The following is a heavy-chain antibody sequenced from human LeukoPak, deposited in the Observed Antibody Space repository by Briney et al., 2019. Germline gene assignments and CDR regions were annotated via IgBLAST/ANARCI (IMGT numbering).Heavy chain of an antibody. CDR1: GYTLTELS. D-gene: IGHD3-10*01. CDR3: ATGTRQFTTYYYGSGSYCLDC. Sequence: ASVKVSCKVSGYTLTELSMHWVRQAPGKGLEWMGGFDPEDGETIYAQKFQGRVTMTEDTSTDTAYMELSSLRSEDTAVYYCATGTRQFTTYYYGSGSYCLDCWGQGTLVTVSS. CDR2: FDPEDGET. J-gene: IGHJ4*02. V-gene: IGHV1-24*01.